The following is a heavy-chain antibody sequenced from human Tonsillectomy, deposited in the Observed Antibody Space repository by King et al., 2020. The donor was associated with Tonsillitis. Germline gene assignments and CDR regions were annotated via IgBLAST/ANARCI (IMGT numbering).Heavy chain of an antibody. CDR3: ARGGYYYDSSGYYRSDSIPDYFDY. Sequence: VQLVQSGAEVKKPGASVKVSCKASGYTFTSYYMHWVRQAPGQGLEWMGIINPSGGSTSYAQKFQGRVTMTRDTSTSTVYMELSSLRSEDTAVYYCARGGYYYDSSGYYRSDSIPDYFDYRGQGTLVTVSS. CDR2: INPSGGST. D-gene: IGHD3-22*01. V-gene: IGHV1-46*01. CDR1: GYTFTSYY. J-gene: IGHJ4*02.